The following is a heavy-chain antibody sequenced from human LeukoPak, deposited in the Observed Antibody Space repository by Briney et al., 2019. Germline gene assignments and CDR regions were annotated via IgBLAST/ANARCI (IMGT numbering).Heavy chain of an antibody. V-gene: IGHV1-2*02. CDR1: GYSFTDKY. J-gene: IGHJ5*02. CDR2: INPNSGGT. Sequence: ASVKVSCKASGYSFTDKYMHWVRQAPGQGLEWMGWINPNSGGTNYAQKFQGRVTMTTDTSMSTAYMELSRLTSDDTAVYFCARAGGRSWFDPWGQGTLVTVSS. CDR3: ARAGGRSWFDP.